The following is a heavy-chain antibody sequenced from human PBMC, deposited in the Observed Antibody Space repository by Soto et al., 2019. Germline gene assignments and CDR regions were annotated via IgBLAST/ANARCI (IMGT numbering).Heavy chain of an antibody. Sequence: QVQLVQSGAEVKKPGASVKVSCKASGYTFTSYGISWVRQAPGQGPEWMGRISTYNGNTNYVQKLQGKVTKTTDTSTNTAYMEPGSLRYDDTAVYYWARDPGYSTTWHQAFDIWGQGTMVTVSS. CDR3: ARDPGYSTTWHQAFDI. D-gene: IGHD6-13*01. CDR2: ISTYNGNT. J-gene: IGHJ3*02. V-gene: IGHV1-18*01. CDR1: GYTFTSYG.